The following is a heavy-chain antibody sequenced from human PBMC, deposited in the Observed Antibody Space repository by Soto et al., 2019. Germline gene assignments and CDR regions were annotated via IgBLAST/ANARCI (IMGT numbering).Heavy chain of an antibody. D-gene: IGHD2-15*01. J-gene: IGHJ5*02. V-gene: IGHV2-26*01. CDR2: IFSNDEK. CDR3: ARIQRCSGGSCYSSAWFDP. CDR1: GFSLSNARMG. Sequence: QVTLKESGPVLVNPTETLTLTCTVSGFSLSNARMGVSWIRQPPGKALEWLAHIFSNDEKSYSTSLKSRLTISKDTSKSQVVLTMTNMDPVDTATYYCARIQRCSGGSCYSSAWFDPWGQGTLVTVSS.